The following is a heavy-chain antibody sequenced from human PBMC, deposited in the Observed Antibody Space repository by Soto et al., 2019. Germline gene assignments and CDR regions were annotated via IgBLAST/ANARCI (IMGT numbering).Heavy chain of an antibody. J-gene: IGHJ4*02. Sequence: GSLRLSCATSGFTFSTYGMTWVRQAPGKGLEWVSSISGIGATYYADSVKGRFTISRDNSKNTVYLQMNSLRAEGTAVYYCAKDRRSISGAEYWGQGTQVTVSS. CDR1: GFTFSTYG. CDR2: ISGIGAT. CDR3: AKDRRSISGAEY. V-gene: IGHV3-23*01. D-gene: IGHD3-10*01.